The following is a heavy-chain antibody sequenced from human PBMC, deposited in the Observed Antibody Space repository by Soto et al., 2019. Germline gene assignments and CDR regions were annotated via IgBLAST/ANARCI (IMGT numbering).Heavy chain of an antibody. CDR1: GYTFTTYY. CDR3: ARVVVPTTATTSNWFDP. CDR2: INPSGGST. D-gene: IGHD4-17*01. Sequence: ASVKVSCKASGYTFTTYYMHWVRQAPGQGLEWMGVINPSGGSTNYAQRFQGRVTMTSDTSTSTVYMELSSLRADDTAVYYCARVVVPTTATTSNWFDPWGQGTLVTVSS. J-gene: IGHJ5*02. V-gene: IGHV1-46*01.